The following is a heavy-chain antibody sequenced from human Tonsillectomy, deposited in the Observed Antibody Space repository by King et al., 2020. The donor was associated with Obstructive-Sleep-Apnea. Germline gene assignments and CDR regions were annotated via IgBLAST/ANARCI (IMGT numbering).Heavy chain of an antibody. J-gene: IGHJ4*02. D-gene: IGHD3-3*01. CDR1: GFTFSSYT. Sequence: VQLVESGGGVVQPGRSLRLSCAASGFTFSSYTMHWVRQAPGKGLEWVAVISYEGSNKYYADSVKGRFTISRGNSKNTCYLQRNSLRAEDTAVYYCASWPEGSSGSDFDYWGQGTLVTVSS. CDR3: ASWPEGSSGSDFDY. V-gene: IGHV3-30-3*01. CDR2: ISYEGSNK.